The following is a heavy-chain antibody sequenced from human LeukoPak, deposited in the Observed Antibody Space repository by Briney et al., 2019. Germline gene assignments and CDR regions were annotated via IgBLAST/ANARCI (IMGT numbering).Heavy chain of an antibody. J-gene: IGHJ4*02. V-gene: IGHV4-61*01. Sequence: SETLSLTFPVSGGSLSRGSHYWSWIRPPPGKGLEWIGYIYYSGSTKYNPSLKSRVTISVDTSKNQFSLKLSSVTAADTAVYYCARGPLVDFFDYWGQGTLVTVSS. CDR1: GGSLSRGSHY. D-gene: IGHD2-15*01. CDR3: ARGPLVDFFDY. CDR2: IYYSGST.